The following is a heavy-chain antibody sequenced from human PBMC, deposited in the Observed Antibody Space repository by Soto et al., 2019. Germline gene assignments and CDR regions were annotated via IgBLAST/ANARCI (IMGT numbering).Heavy chain of an antibody. CDR2: IVPIIDIT. CDR1: GGTFINYT. V-gene: IGHV1-69*02. Sequence: QVQLVQSGAEVKKPGSSVKVSCKASGGTFINYTINWVRQAPGQGLAWMGRIVPIIDITTYAQKFQGRVTFTADKSTSTAYRELISLRSEDTAVYYCATRGTLDCWGQGTLVTVSS. J-gene: IGHJ4*02. CDR3: ATRGTLDC.